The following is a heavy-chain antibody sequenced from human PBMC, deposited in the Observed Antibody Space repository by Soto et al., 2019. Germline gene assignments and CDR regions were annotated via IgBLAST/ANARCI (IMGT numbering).Heavy chain of an antibody. CDR3: AHLAYYGSGSYPY. J-gene: IGHJ4*02. D-gene: IGHD3-10*01. Sequence: QITLKESGPTLVKPTQTLMLTCTFSGFSLSTSGVGVGWIRQPPGKALEWLASVYWDDDKRYSPSLESRLTILTDTSKNQVVLTLTTIDPVDTATYYCAHLAYYGSGSYPYWGQGTLVTVSS. CDR1: GFSLSTSGVG. CDR2: VYWDDDK. V-gene: IGHV2-5*02.